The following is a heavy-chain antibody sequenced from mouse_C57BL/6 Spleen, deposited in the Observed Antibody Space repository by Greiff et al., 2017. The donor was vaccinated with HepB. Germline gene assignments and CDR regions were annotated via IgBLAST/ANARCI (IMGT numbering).Heavy chain of an antibody. CDR2: IYPGDGDT. CDR1: GYAFSSYW. CDR3: AKGGDYYGSSWYFDY. J-gene: IGHJ2*01. Sequence: VKLQESGAELVKPGASVKISCKASGYAFSSYWMNWVKQRPGKGLEWIGQIYPGDGDTNYNGKFKGKATLTADKSSSTAYMQLSSLTSEDSAVYFCAKGGDYYGSSWYFDYWGQGTTLTVSS. V-gene: IGHV1-80*01. D-gene: IGHD1-1*01.